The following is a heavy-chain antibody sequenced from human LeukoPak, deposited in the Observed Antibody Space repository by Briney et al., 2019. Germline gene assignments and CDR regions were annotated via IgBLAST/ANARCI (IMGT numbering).Heavy chain of an antibody. D-gene: IGHD5-18*01. Sequence: ASVKVSCKASGYTFTSYDINWVRQATGQGLEWMGWMNPNSGNTGYAQKFQGRVTMTRNTSISTAYMELSSLRSEDTAVYYCASVDTAMVSYYYYYGMDVRGQGTTVTVSS. CDR1: GYTFTSYD. CDR3: ASVDTAMVSYYYYYGMDV. J-gene: IGHJ6*02. CDR2: MNPNSGNT. V-gene: IGHV1-8*01.